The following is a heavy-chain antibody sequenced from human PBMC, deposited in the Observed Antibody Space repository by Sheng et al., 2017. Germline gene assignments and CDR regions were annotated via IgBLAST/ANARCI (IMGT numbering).Heavy chain of an antibody. CDR2: IYSGGST. Sequence: EVQLVESGGGSIQPGGSLRLSCAASGFTVSSNYMSWVRQAPGKGLEWVSVIYSGGSTYYADSVKGRFTISRDNSKNTLYLQMNSLRAEDTAVYYCARSYDFWSGYDYWGQGTLVTVSS. J-gene: IGHJ4*02. V-gene: IGHV3-53*01. CDR1: GFTVSSNY. CDR3: ARSYDFWSGYDY. D-gene: IGHD3-3*01.